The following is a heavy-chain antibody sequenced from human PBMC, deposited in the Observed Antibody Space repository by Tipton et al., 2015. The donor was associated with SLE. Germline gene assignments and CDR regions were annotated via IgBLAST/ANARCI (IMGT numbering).Heavy chain of an antibody. V-gene: IGHV4-4*01. J-gene: IGHJ2*01. CDR1: GGSIISSNW. CDR3: ARQRGYYDGTPFPPWNFDL. CDR2: IYHTGST. Sequence: TLSLTCAVSGGSIISSNWWSWVRQPPGKGLEWLGEIYHTGSTNYNPSLKSRVTISVDTSENHFSLNLNPVTAADTAVYFCARQRGYYDGTPFPPWNFDLWGRGTQVTVSS. D-gene: IGHD3-16*01.